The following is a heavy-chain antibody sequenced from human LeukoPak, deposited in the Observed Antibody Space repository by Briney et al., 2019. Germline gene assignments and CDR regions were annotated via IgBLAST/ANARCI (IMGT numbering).Heavy chain of an antibody. CDR1: GFTFSSYG. J-gene: IGHJ4*02. CDR3: AKENRLRGIAVAHYYFDY. V-gene: IGHV3-30*02. D-gene: IGHD6-19*01. CDR2: IRYDGSNK. Sequence: PGGSLRLSCAASGFTFSSYGMHWVRQAPGKGLEWVAFIRYDGSNKYYADSVKGRFTISRDNSKNTLYLQMNSLRAEDTAVYYCAKENRLRGIAVAHYYFDYWGQGTLVTVSS.